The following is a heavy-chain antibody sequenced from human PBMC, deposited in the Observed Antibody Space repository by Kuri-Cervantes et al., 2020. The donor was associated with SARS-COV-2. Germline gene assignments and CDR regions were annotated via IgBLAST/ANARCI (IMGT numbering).Heavy chain of an antibody. Sequence: SQTLSLTCAVYGGSFSAYYWSWIRQPPGKGLEWIGEINHSGSTNYNPSLKSRVTISVDTSKNQFSLKLSSVTAADTAVYYCASSRASMITFGGVIDNFDYWGQGTLVTVSS. V-gene: IGHV4-34*01. CDR3: ASSRASMITFGGVIDNFDY. CDR2: INHSGST. CDR1: GGSFSAYY. J-gene: IGHJ4*02. D-gene: IGHD3-16*02.